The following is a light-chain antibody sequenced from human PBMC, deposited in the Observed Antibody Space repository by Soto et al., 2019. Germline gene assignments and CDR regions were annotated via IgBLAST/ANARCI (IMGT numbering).Light chain of an antibody. CDR3: QLYGTSPRT. J-gene: IGKJ1*01. CDR2: GAS. V-gene: IGKV3-20*01. Sequence: DIVLTQSPGTLSLSPGERATLSCRASQSISNNYLAWYQQKPGQAPRLLIYGASSRATGIPDRFSGSGSGTDFTLTIARLETEDVAVYYCQLYGTSPRTFDQGTKVEIK. CDR1: QSISNNY.